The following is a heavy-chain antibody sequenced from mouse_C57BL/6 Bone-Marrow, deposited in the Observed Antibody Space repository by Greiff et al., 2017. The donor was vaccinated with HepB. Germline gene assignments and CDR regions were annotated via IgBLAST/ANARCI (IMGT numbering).Heavy chain of an antibody. V-gene: IGHV1-18*01. Sequence: EVQLQQSGPELVKPGASVKIPCKASGYTFTDYNMDWVKQSHGKSLEWIGDINPNNGGTIYNQKFKGKATLTVDKSSSTAYMELRSLTSEDTAVYYCARGDYYSNVWYFDVWGTGTTVTVSS. D-gene: IGHD2-5*01. J-gene: IGHJ1*03. CDR2: INPNNGGT. CDR1: GYTFTDYN. CDR3: ARGDYYSNVWYFDV.